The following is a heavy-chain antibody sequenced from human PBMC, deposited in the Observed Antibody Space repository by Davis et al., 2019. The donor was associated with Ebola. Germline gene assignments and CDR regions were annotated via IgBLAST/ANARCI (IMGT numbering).Heavy chain of an antibody. CDR2: INHSGRT. CDR1: GGSFSGYY. D-gene: IGHD3-22*01. CDR3: AGGLWNSGTYYPPPFHY. Sequence: MPSETLSLTCAVYGGSFSGYYWSWIRQPPGKGLEWIGEINHSGRTNYNPSLKSRVTISVDTSKNQFSLKLSSVTAADTAVYYCAGGLWNSGTYYPPPFHYWGQGALVPVSS. J-gene: IGHJ4*02. V-gene: IGHV4-34*01.